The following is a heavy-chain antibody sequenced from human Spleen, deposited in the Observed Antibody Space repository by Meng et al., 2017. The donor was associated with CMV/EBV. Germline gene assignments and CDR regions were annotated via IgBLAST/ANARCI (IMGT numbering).Heavy chain of an antibody. Sequence: SETLSLTCTVSAGSISSVGYYRSWIRLHPGKGLEWIGYIYHTGRTYYNPSLNGRVTISLDTSENHFSLKPISVTAADTAVYYCARVGGSSPSGYGMDVWGQGTTVTSP. CDR2: IYHTGRT. J-gene: IGHJ6*02. V-gene: IGHV4-31*03. CDR3: ARVGGSSPSGYGMDV. CDR1: AGSISSVGYY. D-gene: IGHD1-26*01.